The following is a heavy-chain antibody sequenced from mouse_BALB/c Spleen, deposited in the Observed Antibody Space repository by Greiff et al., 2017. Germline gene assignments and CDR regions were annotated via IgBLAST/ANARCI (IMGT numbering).Heavy chain of an antibody. Sequence: QVQLKQSGPDLVAPSQSLSITCTVSGFSLTSYGVHWVRQPPGKGLEWLVVIWSDGSTTYNSALKSRLSISKDNSKSQVFLKMNSLQTDDTAMYYCGRQRGEVYAIDYWGQGTSVTVSS. J-gene: IGHJ4*01. CDR1: GFSLTSYG. CDR2: IWSDGST. CDR3: GRQRGEVYAIDY. V-gene: IGHV2-6-2*01.